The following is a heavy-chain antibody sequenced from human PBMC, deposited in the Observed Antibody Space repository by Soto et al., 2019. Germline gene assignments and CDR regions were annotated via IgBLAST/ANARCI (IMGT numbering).Heavy chain of an antibody. CDR1: GFMFRSYA. CDR2: IWYEGSTK. Sequence: GGSLRLSCAASGFMFRSYAMHWVRQAPGKGLEWVAGIWYEGSTKYYGDSVKGRYSISRDNSKNMLDLQMNSLRAEDTAVYYCARVASSSSWHIPHFDQWGQGTLVTVPQ. CDR3: ARVASSSSWHIPHFDQ. D-gene: IGHD6-13*01. J-gene: IGHJ4*02. V-gene: IGHV3-33*01.